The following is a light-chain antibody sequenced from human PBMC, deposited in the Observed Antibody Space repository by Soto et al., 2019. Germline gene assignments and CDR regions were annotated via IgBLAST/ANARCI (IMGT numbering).Light chain of an antibody. J-gene: IGLJ1*01. V-gene: IGLV1-40*01. CDR1: SSNIGAGYD. CDR3: QSYDSSLSGYV. CDR2: GNS. Sequence: QSVLTQPPSVSGAPGQRVTISCTGSSSNIGAGYDVHWYQQLPGTAPKLLIYGNSNRPSGVPDRFSGSKSGTSASLAITGLKAEDEAYYYCQSYDSSLSGYVFGTGTKLTVL.